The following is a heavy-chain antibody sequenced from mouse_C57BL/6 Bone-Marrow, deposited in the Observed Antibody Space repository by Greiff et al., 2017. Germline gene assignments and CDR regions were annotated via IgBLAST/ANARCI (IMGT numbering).Heavy chain of an antibody. V-gene: IGHV1-69*01. CDR3: ARENDDGYYGAY. CDR1: GYTFTSYW. J-gene: IGHJ3*01. CDR2: IDPSDSYT. D-gene: IGHD2-3*01. Sequence: VQLQQPGAELVMPGASVKLSCKASGYTFTSYWMHWVKQRPGQGLEWIGEIDPSDSYTNYNQKFKGKSTLTVDKSSSTAYMQLSSLTSEDSAVYYCARENDDGYYGAYWGQGTLVTVSA.